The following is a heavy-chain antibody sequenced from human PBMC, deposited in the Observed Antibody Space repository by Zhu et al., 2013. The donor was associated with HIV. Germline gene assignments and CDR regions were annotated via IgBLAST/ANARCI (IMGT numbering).Heavy chain of an antibody. CDR3: ARDMLRYFDTKPLWFDP. J-gene: IGHJ5*02. CDR1: GYTLTELS. CDR2: FDPEDGET. D-gene: IGHD3-9*01. V-gene: IGHV1-24*01. Sequence: QVQLVQSGAEVKKPGASVKVSCKVSGYTLTELSMHWVRQAPGKGLEWMGGFDPEDGETIYAQKFQGRVTMTEDTSASTAYMELSSLRSEDTAVYYCARDMLRYFDTKPLWFDPWGRGNPRSPSPQ.